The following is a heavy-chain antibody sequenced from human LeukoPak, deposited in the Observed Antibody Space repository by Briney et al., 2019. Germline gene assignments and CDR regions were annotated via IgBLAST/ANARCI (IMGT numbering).Heavy chain of an antibody. CDR2: IIPIFGTA. CDR3: ARVILNYYGSGSYHPYYYGMDV. D-gene: IGHD3-10*01. Sequence: SVKVSCKASGGTFISYAISWVRQAPGQGLEWMGGIIPIFGTANYAQKFQGRVTITADESTSTAYMELSSLRSEDTAVYYCARVILNYYGSGSYHPYYYGMDVWGQGTTVTVSS. CDR1: GGTFISYA. J-gene: IGHJ6*02. V-gene: IGHV1-69*01.